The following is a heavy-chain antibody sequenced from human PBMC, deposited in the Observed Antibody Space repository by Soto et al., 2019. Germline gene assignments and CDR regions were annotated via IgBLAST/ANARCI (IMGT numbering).Heavy chain of an antibody. CDR1: GGTFSSYA. V-gene: IGHV1-69*12. CDR3: SRGSGYDSLSVY. Sequence: QVQLVQSGAGVKKPGSSVKVSCKASGGTFSSYAISWVRQAPVQGLEWMGGIIPIFGTANYAQKFQGRVTITAAESTSSAYMELSSLSSQDTAVFSCSRGSGYDSLSVYWGQGTLVTVSS. J-gene: IGHJ4*02. D-gene: IGHD5-12*01. CDR2: IIPIFGTA.